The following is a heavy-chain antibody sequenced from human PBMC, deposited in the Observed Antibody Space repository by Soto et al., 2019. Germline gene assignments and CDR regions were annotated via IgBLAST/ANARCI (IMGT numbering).Heavy chain of an antibody. Sequence: SVKVSCKASGGTLSSYTFSWVRQAPGQGLEWMGRVIPNLGVTNYAKKFQGRFTIIVDTSTSTAYMELRSLRSDDTAVYYCASIGVFSHGYAFDYWGQGTLVTVSS. V-gene: IGHV1-69*02. CDR2: VIPNLGVT. CDR1: GGTLSSYT. J-gene: IGHJ4*02. D-gene: IGHD5-12*01. CDR3: ASIGVFSHGYAFDY.